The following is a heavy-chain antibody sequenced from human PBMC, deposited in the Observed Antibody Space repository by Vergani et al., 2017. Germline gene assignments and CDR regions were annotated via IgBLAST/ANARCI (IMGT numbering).Heavy chain of an antibody. D-gene: IGHD2-2*02. CDR2: ISGSGGST. V-gene: IGHV3-23*01. CDR3: AKGFGYCSSTSGYSQDAFDI. Sequence: EVQLLESGGGLVQPGGSLRLSCAASGFTFSSYAMSWVRQAPGKGLEWVSAISGSGGSTYYADSVKGRFTISRDNSKNTLYLQMNSLRAEDTAVYYCAKGFGYCSSTSGYSQDAFDIWGQGTMVTVSS. J-gene: IGHJ3*02. CDR1: GFTFSSYA.